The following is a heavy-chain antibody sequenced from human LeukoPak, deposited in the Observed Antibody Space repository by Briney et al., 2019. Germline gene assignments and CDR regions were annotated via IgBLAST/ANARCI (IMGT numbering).Heavy chain of an antibody. CDR3: AKDWGTEFASGSSYLDY. Sequence: GRSLRLSCAASGFTFRTYGMHWVRQAPGKGLEWVATTSHDDSNKNYADSVKGRFTISRDNSRNTLYLQMNNLRPEDTAIYYCAKDWGTEFASGSSYLDYWGLGTLVTVSS. V-gene: IGHV3-30*18. J-gene: IGHJ4*02. D-gene: IGHD3-10*01. CDR1: GFTFRTYG. CDR2: TSHDDSNK.